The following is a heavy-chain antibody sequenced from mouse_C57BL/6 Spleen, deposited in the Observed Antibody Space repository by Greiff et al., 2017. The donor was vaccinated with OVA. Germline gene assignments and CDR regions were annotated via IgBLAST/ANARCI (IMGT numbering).Heavy chain of an antibody. CDR1: GYTFTSYW. J-gene: IGHJ4*01. CDR3: ARSGYYGSPYAMDY. CDR2: IDPSDSET. Sequence: QVQLQQSGAELVRPGSSVKLSCKASGYTFTSYWMHWVKQRPIQGLEWIGNIDPSDSETHYNQKFKDKATLTVDKSSSTAYMQLSSLTSEDSAVYYCARSGYYGSPYAMDYWGQGTSVTVSS. V-gene: IGHV1-52*01. D-gene: IGHD1-1*01.